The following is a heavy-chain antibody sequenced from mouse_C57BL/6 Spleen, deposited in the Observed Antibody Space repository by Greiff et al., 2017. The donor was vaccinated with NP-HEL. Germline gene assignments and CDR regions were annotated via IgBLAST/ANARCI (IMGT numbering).Heavy chain of an antibody. V-gene: IGHV1-62-2*01. Sequence: VQLQQSGAELVKPGASVKLSCKASGYTFTEYTIHWVKQRSGQGREWIGWFYPGSGSIKYKEKFKDKATLTADKSSITFYMELSILTSEDSAVYFCARHEDGCFADYWGQGTLVTVSA. CDR3: ARHEDGCFADY. CDR2: FYPGSGSI. J-gene: IGHJ3*01. CDR1: GYTFTEYT.